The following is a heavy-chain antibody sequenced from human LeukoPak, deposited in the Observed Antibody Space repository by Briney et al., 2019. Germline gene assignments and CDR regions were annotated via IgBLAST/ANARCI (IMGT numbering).Heavy chain of an antibody. CDR2: IYSSGST. J-gene: IGHJ3*02. Sequence: SETLSLTCTVSGGSIRSSSYDWGWIRQPPGKGLEWIGSIYSSGSTYYNPSLKSRVTISVVTSKSQFSLKLSSVTAADTAVYYCARRRTDYYDSSGAFDMWGQGTMVTVSS. CDR3: ARRRTDYYDSSGAFDM. V-gene: IGHV4-39*01. D-gene: IGHD3-22*01. CDR1: GGSIRSSSYD.